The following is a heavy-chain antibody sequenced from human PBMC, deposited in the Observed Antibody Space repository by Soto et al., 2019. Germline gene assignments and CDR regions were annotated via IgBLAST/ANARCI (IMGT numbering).Heavy chain of an antibody. CDR2: IYSGGST. V-gene: IGHV3-53*01. J-gene: IGHJ4*02. CDR1: GFTVSSNY. Sequence: GGSLRLSCAASGFTVSSNYMSWVRQAPGKGLEWASVIYSGGSTYYADSVKGRFTISRDNSKNTLYLQMNSLRAEDTAVYYCARGLSVGHFDYWGQGTLVTVSS. D-gene: IGHD1-26*01. CDR3: ARGLSVGHFDY.